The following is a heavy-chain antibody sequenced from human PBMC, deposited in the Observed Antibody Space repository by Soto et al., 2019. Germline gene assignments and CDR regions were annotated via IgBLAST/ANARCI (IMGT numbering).Heavy chain of an antibody. CDR3: AKDGLGAYSYGSYYFDY. CDR2: ISGSGGGT. V-gene: IGHV3-23*01. J-gene: IGHJ4*02. CDR1: GFTFSSYA. Sequence: EVQLLESGGGFVQPGGSLRLSCAASGFTFSSYAMSWVRQAPGKGLEWVSTISGSGGGTYYADSVKGRFTVSRDNSKNTLYLQMNSLRAEDTAVYYCAKDGLGAYSYGSYYFDYWGQGTLVTVSS. D-gene: IGHD5-18*01.